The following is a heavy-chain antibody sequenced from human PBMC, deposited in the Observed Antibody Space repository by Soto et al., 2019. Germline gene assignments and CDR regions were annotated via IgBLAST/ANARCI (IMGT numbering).Heavy chain of an antibody. CDR1: GFSVTTNN. Sequence: EVQLIETGGDLIQPGGSLRLSCAVSGFSVTTNNINWVRQAPGKGLEWVSIIYGPEKTYYADSVRGRFTVSRDNSKNTVYLQMDSLRTEDSALHYCVRGGYDWGQGTLVTVSS. V-gene: IGHV3-53*02. D-gene: IGHD2-15*01. CDR3: VRGGYD. J-gene: IGHJ4*02. CDR2: IYGPEKT.